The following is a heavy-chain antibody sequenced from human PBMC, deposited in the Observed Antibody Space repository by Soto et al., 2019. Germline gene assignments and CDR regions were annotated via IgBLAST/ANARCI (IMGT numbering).Heavy chain of an antibody. CDR2: FDPEDGET. J-gene: IGHJ4*02. V-gene: IGHV1-24*01. D-gene: IGHD3-22*01. CDR1: GYTLTELS. Sequence: ASVKVSCKVSGYTLTELSMHWVRQAPGKGLEWMGGFDPEDGETIYAQKFQGRVTMTEDTSTDTAYMELSSLRSEDTAVYYCASNWNYYDSSGYSPFDYWGQGXLVTVYS. CDR3: ASNWNYYDSSGYSPFDY.